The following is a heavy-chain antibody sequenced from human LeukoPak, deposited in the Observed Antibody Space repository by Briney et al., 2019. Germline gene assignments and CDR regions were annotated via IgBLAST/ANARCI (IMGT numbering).Heavy chain of an antibody. D-gene: IGHD2-15*01. CDR2: INHSGST. CDR1: GGSISSYY. J-gene: IGHJ3*02. V-gene: IGHV4-34*01. CDR3: ARVGGYCSGGSCFRRNGHDAFDI. Sequence: ASETLSLTCTVSGGSISSYYWSWIRQPPGKGLEWIGEINHSGSTNYNPSLKSRVTISVDTSKNQFSLKLSSVTAADTAVYYCARVGGYCSGGSCFRRNGHDAFDIWGQGTMVTVSS.